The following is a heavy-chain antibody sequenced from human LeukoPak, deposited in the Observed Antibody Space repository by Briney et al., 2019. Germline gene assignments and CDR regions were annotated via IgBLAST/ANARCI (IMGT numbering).Heavy chain of an antibody. CDR3: AKEEYYGSGSYYSLFDY. Sequence: GGSLRLSCAASGFTFSSYGMHWVRQAPGKGLEWVAFIRYDGSNKYYADSVKGRFTISRDNSKNTLYLQMNSLRAEDTAVYYCAKEEYYGSGSYYSLFDYWGQGTLVTVSS. D-gene: IGHD3-10*01. CDR1: GFTFSSYG. J-gene: IGHJ4*02. V-gene: IGHV3-30*02. CDR2: IRYDGSNK.